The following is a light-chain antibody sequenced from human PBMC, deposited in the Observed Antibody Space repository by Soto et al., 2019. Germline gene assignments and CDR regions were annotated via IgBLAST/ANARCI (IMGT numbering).Light chain of an antibody. CDR2: GNS. CDR1: SSNIGAGYD. V-gene: IGLV1-40*01. J-gene: IGLJ2*01. CDR3: QSYDSSLSALV. Sequence: QSVLTQPPSVSGAPGHRVTISCAGSSSNIGAGYDVHWYQQLPGTAPKLLIYGNSNRPSGVPDRFSGSKSGTSASLAITGLQAADEADYYCQSYDSSLSALVFGGGTKVTVL.